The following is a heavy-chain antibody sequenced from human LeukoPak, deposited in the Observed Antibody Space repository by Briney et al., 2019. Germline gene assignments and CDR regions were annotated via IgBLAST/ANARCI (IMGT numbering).Heavy chain of an antibody. J-gene: IGHJ3*02. Sequence: GGSLRLSCAASGFTLSSYAMSWVRQAPGKGLEWVSAISGSGGSTYYADSVKGRFTISRDNSKNTLYLQMNSLRAEDTAVYYCATHPSGGGPGGAFDIWGQGTMVTVSS. D-gene: IGHD1-26*01. CDR3: ATHPSGGGPGGAFDI. CDR2: ISGSGGST. CDR1: GFTLSSYA. V-gene: IGHV3-23*01.